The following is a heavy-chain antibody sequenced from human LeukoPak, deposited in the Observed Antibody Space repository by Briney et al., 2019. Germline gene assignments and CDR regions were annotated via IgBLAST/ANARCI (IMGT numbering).Heavy chain of an antibody. CDR2: MYYSGST. Sequence: PSETLSLTCTVSGGSISSRSYYWGWIRQPPGKGLEWIGSMYYSGSTYYNPSLKSRVTIAVDTSKNQFSLNLSSVTAADTAVHYCARHGYYGSGTLDIWGQGTKVTVS. CDR3: ARHGYYGSGTLDI. V-gene: IGHV4-39*01. D-gene: IGHD3-10*01. J-gene: IGHJ3*02. CDR1: GGSISSRSYY.